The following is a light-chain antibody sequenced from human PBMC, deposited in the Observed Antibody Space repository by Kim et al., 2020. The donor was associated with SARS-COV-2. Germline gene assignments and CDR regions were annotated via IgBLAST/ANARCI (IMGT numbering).Light chain of an antibody. V-gene: IGLV2-8*01. CDR1: SSDIGAYNY. CDR3: SAYAGTNNVVI. CDR2: EVS. Sequence: QSALTQPLSASGAPGQSVTISCAGTSSDIGAYNYVSWYQQYPGKAPKLMIYEVSERPSGVPGRFSGSKSGNTASLTVSVLQADDEADYFCSAYAGTNNVVIFGGGTQLTVL. J-gene: IGLJ2*01.